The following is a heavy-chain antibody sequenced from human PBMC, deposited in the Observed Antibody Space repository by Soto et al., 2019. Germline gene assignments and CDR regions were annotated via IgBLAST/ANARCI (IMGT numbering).Heavy chain of an antibody. CDR3: AREGAMVRGIPDY. Sequence: QVQLVESGGGVVQPGRSLRLSCAASGFTFSSYGMHWVRQAPGKGLEWVAVIWYDGSNKYYADSVKGRFTISRDNSKNTLYLQMNSLRAEDTAVYYCAREGAMVRGIPDYWGQGTLVTVSS. CDR1: GFTFSSYG. D-gene: IGHD3-10*01. V-gene: IGHV3-33*01. CDR2: IWYDGSNK. J-gene: IGHJ4*02.